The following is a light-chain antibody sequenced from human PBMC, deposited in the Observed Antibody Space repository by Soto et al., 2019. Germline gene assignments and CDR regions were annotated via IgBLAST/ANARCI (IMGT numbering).Light chain of an antibody. CDR2: EVV. J-gene: IGLJ3*02. CDR3: AAWDDSLSGPV. Sequence: QSALTQPPSASGSPGQSVTISCTGTKNDIGVYDFVSWYQHHPGKAPRLIIYEVVQRPSGVPDRFSGSKSDTSASLAISGLQFEDEAVYYCAAWDDSLSGPVFGGGTKLTVL. CDR1: KNDIGVYDF. V-gene: IGLV2-8*01.